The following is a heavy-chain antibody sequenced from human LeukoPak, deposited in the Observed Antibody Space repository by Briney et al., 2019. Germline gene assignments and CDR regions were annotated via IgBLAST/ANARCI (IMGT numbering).Heavy chain of an antibody. Sequence: GGSLRLSCAASGFTFSSYAMSWVRQAPGKGLEWVSAISGSGGSTYYADSVKGRFTISRDNSKNTLYLQMNSLRAEDTAGYYCGLGAARTMRFFFSSPPSYFDYWGQGTLVTVSS. CDR2: ISGSGGST. CDR1: GFTFSSYA. V-gene: IGHV3-23*01. CDR3: GLGAARTMRFFFSSPPSYFDY. J-gene: IGHJ4*02. D-gene: IGHD2-15*01.